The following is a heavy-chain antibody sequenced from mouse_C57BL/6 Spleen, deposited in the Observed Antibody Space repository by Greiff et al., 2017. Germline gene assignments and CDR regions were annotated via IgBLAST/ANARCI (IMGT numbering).Heavy chain of an antibody. D-gene: IGHD1-1*01. CDR2: INPNNGGT. CDR1: GYTFTDYN. V-gene: IGHV1-22*01. CDR3: AREGRDYGSSYGYFDV. J-gene: IGHJ1*03. Sequence: EVQLQQSGPELVKPGASVKMSCKAFGYTFTDYNMHWVKQSHGKSLEWIGYINPNNGGTSYNQKFKGKATLTVNKSSSTAYMELRSLTSEDSAVYYCAREGRDYGSSYGYFDVWGTGTTVTVSS.